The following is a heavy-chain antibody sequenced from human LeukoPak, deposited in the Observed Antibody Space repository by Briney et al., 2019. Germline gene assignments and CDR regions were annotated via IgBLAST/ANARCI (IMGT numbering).Heavy chain of an antibody. CDR3: AKDGLYFDGSAHIYYFDA. CDR2: ITYNGDFT. CDR1: GFTFSGHA. D-gene: IGHD3-22*01. Sequence: GGSLRLSCAASGFTFSGHAMTWVRQAPGKGLEWVASITYNGDFTYYLDSVKGRFTISRDNSKNTLYLQMNNLRGEDTALYYCAKDGLYFDGSAHIYYFDAWGQGALVAVSS. J-gene: IGHJ4*02. V-gene: IGHV3-23*01.